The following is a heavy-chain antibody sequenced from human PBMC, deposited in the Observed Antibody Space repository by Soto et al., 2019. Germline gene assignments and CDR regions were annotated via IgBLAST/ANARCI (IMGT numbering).Heavy chain of an antibody. CDR3: ARGRYSGYDYIDS. CDR2: VNPNSGNR. Sequence: QVQLVQSGAEVKKPGASVKVSCKASGYTFTNSDINWVRQATGQGLEWVGWVNPNSGNRGYALKFQGRVTMTTDTSIRTAYMDLSSLRSEDTAVYYCARGRYSGYDYIDSWGQGTLVIVSS. V-gene: IGHV1-8*01. CDR1: GYTFTNSD. D-gene: IGHD5-12*01. J-gene: IGHJ4*02.